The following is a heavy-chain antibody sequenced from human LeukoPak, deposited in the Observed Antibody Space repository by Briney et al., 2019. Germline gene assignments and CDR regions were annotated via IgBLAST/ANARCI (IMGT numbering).Heavy chain of an antibody. CDR2: IIPIFGTA. CDR1: GGTFSSYA. Sequence: SVKVSCKASGGTFSSYAISWVRQAPGQGLEWMGGIIPIFGTANYAQKFQGRVTITADKSTSTAYMELSSLRSEDTAVYYCARERYYYDSSGYRLSYYYYYMDVWGKGTTVTVSS. CDR3: ARERYYYDSSGYRLSYYYYYMDV. D-gene: IGHD3-22*01. V-gene: IGHV1-69*06. J-gene: IGHJ6*03.